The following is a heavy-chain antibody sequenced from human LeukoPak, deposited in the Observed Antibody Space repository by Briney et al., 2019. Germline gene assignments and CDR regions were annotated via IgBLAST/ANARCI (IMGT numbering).Heavy chain of an antibody. CDR3: ARETTFRFDL. CDR1: GYTFTSYA. Sequence: ASVKVSCKASGYTFTSYAMHWVRQAPGQGLEWMGWISAYNGNTNYAQKLQGRVTMTTDTSTSTAYMELRSLRSDDTAVYYCARETTFRFDLWGRGTLVTVSS. D-gene: IGHD2/OR15-2a*01. CDR2: ISAYNGNT. J-gene: IGHJ2*01. V-gene: IGHV1-18*01.